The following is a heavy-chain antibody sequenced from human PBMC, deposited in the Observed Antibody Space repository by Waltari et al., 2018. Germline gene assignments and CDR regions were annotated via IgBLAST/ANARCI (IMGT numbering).Heavy chain of an antibody. J-gene: IGHJ4*02. CDR3: ARDTATALDS. CDR2: TKNKANSHIT. CDR1: GFPFTDHY. V-gene: IGHV3-72*01. D-gene: IGHD1-1*01. Sequence: EVQLVESGGGLVQPGGSLRLSCVASGFPFTDHYMDWVRQAPGQGLEWISRTKNKANSHITDYAASVKGRFIASRDDSKNSLYLQMNNLKTEDTAVYYCARDTATALDSWTQGTLVTVSA.